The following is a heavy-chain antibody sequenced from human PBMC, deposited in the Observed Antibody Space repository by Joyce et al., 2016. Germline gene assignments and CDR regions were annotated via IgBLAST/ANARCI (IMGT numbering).Heavy chain of an antibody. CDR1: GFTFSNYW. V-gene: IGHV3-74*01. CDR2: INSEGTST. Sequence: SCAASGFTFSNYWMHWVRRAPGRGLVWVSRINSEGTSTSYADSVKGRFTISRDNAKNTLYLQMSSLRAEDAAVYYCARTTVNHNAFDIWGQGTMVTVSS. CDR3: ARTTVNHNAFDI. D-gene: IGHD1-14*01. J-gene: IGHJ3*02.